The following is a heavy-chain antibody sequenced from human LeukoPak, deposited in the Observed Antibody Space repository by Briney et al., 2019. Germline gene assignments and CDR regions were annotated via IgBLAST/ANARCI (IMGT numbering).Heavy chain of an antibody. CDR1: GYTFTGYY. D-gene: IGHD1-26*01. Sequence: GASVKVSCKASGYTFTGYYMHWVRQAPGQGLEWVGRINPNSGGTNYAQRFQGRVTMTTDTSISTAYMELSRLRSDDTAVYYCATLIVRTTGFDYWGQGTLVTVSS. V-gene: IGHV1-2*06. CDR2: INPNSGGT. CDR3: ATLIVRTTGFDY. J-gene: IGHJ4*02.